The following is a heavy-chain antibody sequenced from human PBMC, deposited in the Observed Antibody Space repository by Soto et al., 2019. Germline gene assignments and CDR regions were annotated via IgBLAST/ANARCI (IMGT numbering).Heavy chain of an antibody. V-gene: IGHV3-48*03. CDR2: ISSSGSTV. D-gene: IGHD5-12*01. J-gene: IGHJ4*02. Sequence: GGSLRLSCAASRFTFSTYEMHWVRQAPGKGLEWVSCISSSGSTVYYADSVKGRFTISRDNTRNSLYLQMNSLRDEDTALYYCVRYCTTTLCNGVATRTFDYWGQGTLVTVS. CDR3: VRYCTTTLCNGVATRTFDY. CDR1: RFTFSTYE.